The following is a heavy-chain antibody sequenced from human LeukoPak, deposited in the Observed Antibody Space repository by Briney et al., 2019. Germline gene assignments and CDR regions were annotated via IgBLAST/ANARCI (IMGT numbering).Heavy chain of an antibody. V-gene: IGHV7-4-1*02. Sequence: ASVTVSFKASGYAFTSYAMNWVRQAPGQGLEWMGWINTNTGNPTYAQGFTGRFVFSLDTSVSTAYLQISSLKAEDTAVYYCAREFSSRYYYGMDVWGQGTTVTVSS. J-gene: IGHJ6*02. CDR1: GYAFTSYA. CDR2: INTNTGNP. CDR3: AREFSSRYYYGMDV. D-gene: IGHD6-13*01.